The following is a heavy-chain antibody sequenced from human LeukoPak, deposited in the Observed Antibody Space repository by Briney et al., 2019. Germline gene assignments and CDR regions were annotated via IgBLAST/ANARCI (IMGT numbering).Heavy chain of an antibody. J-gene: IGHJ6*02. V-gene: IGHV4-59*08. CDR1: GGSITSYY. Sequence: SETLSLTCTVSGGSITSYYWSWIRQPPGKGLEWIGYIYYSGSTNYNPSLKSRVTISVDTSKSQFSLKLSSVTAADTAVYYCARYTRGRNGMDVWGQGTTVTVSS. CDR3: ARYTRGRNGMDV. D-gene: IGHD1-26*01. CDR2: IYYSGST.